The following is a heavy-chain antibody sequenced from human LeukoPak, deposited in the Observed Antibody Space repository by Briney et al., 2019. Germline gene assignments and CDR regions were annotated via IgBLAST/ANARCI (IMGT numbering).Heavy chain of an antibody. CDR2: IYYSGST. CDR1: GGSISSSSYY. J-gene: IGHJ6*03. CDR3: ARDTRFLEYYMDV. Sequence: PSETLSLTCTVSGGSISSSSYYWGWIRQPPGKGLEWIGSIYYSGSTYYNPSLKSRVTISVDTSKNQFSLKLSSVTAADTAVYYCARDTRFLEYYMDVWGKGTTVTVSS. D-gene: IGHD3-3*01. V-gene: IGHV4-39*07.